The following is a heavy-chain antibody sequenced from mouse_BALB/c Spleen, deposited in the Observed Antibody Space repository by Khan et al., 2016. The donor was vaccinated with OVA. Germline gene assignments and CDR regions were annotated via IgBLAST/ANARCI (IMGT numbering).Heavy chain of an antibody. CDR1: GYTFTNYG. Sequence: QIQLVPSGPELKKPGETVKISCKASGYTFTNYGMNWVKQAPGKGLKWMGWINTYTGEPKYVDDFKGRFAFALETFASTAYLQINHLRNEDRATYFCARFRDYYTSSSYYFDSWGQGTTLTFSS. V-gene: IGHV9-1*02. J-gene: IGHJ2*01. CDR3: ARFRDYYTSSSYYFDS. CDR2: INTYTGEP. D-gene: IGHD1-1*01.